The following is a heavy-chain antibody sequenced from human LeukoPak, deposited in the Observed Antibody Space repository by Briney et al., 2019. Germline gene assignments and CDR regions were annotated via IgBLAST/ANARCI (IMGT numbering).Heavy chain of an antibody. D-gene: IGHD2-8*01. V-gene: IGHV3-23*01. Sequence: GGSLRLSCAASGFTFSSYAMSWVRQAPGKGLEWVSAISGSGGSTYYADSAKGRFTISRDNSKNTLYLQMNSLRAEDTAVYYCARDLGYCTNGVCHTRFDYWGQGTLVAISS. J-gene: IGHJ4*02. CDR3: ARDLGYCTNGVCHTRFDY. CDR2: ISGSGGST. CDR1: GFTFSSYA.